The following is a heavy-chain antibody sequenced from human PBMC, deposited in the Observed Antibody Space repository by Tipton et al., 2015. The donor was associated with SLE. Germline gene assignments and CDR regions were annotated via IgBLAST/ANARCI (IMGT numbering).Heavy chain of an antibody. V-gene: IGHV4-39*07. D-gene: IGHD6-19*01. Sequence: TLSLTCTVSGDSITDSDYYWSWIRQTPGKGLDWIGSIYHDGDTYYNPSLKSRVTLSIDTSKNQFSLNLNSVTAADTAVYYCARDSVAGSGMDVWGQGTTVTVSS. J-gene: IGHJ6*02. CDR2: IYHDGDT. CDR3: ARDSVAGSGMDV. CDR1: GDSITDSDYY.